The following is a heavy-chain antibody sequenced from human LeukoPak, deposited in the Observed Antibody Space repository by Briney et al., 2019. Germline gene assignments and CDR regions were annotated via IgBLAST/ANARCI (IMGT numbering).Heavy chain of an antibody. CDR2: IYTSGST. CDR1: GGSISSYY. J-gene: IGHJ4*02. V-gene: IGHV4-4*07. Sequence: SETLSPTCTVSGGSISSYYWSWIRQPAGKGLEWIGLIYTSGSTNYNPSLKSRVTISVDKSKNQFSLKLNSVTAADTAVYYCASVAPYDYCGQGTLVTVSP. CDR3: ASVAPYDY.